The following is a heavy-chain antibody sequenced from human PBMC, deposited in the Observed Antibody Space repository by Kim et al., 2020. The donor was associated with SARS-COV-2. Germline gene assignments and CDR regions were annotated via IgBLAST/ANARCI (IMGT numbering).Heavy chain of an antibody. V-gene: IGHV3-23*01. CDR2: T. D-gene: IGHD2-21*01. Sequence: THYADSVRGRFTISGDDSRNTVYLQMSSLRGEDTAIYYCTTRLLEHFDNWGQGTPVTVSS. J-gene: IGHJ4*02. CDR3: TTRLLEHFDN.